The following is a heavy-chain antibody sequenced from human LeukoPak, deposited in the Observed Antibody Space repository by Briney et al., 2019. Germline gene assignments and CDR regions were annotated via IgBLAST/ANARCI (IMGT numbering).Heavy chain of an antibody. V-gene: IGHV4-4*07. CDR2: IYTSGST. CDR1: GGSISSYY. CDR3: ARVAPLYCSGGSCYPYYYYYYMDV. J-gene: IGHJ6*03. D-gene: IGHD2-15*01. Sequence: SETLSLTCTVSGGSISSYYWSWIRQPAGKGLEWIGRIYTSGSTNYNPSLKSRVTMSVDTSKNQFSLKLSSVTAADTAVYYCARVAPLYCSGGSCYPYYYYYYMDVWGKGTTVTISS.